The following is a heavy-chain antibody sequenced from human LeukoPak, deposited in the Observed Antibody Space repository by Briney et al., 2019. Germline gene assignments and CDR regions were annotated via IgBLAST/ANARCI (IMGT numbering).Heavy chain of an antibody. D-gene: IGHD4/OR15-4a*01. CDR2: IGDSGDPT. CDR1: GFAFSSQA. V-gene: IGHV3-23*01. J-gene: IGHJ4*02. Sequence: GGSLRLSCAASGFAFSSQAMGWVRQAPGKGLEWVSVIGDSGDPTYYADSVKGRFTISRDNSKNTLYLQMNSLRGEDTALYFCANEVRPNDYWGQGTLVTVSS. CDR3: ANEVRPNDY.